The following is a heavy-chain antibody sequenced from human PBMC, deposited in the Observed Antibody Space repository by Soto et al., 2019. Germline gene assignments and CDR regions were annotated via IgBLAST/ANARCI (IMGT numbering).Heavy chain of an antibody. CDR1: GGSISSSSYY. CDR2: IYYSGST. Sequence: QLQLQESGPGLVKPSETLSLTCTVPGGSISSSSYYWGWIRQPPGKGLEWIGSIYYSGSTYYNPSLKSRVTISVDTSKNQFSLKLSSVTAADTAVYYCARLAGGSYDYYYYYGMDVWGQGTTVTVSS. D-gene: IGHD1-26*01. CDR3: ARLAGGSYDYYYYYGMDV. V-gene: IGHV4-39*01. J-gene: IGHJ6*02.